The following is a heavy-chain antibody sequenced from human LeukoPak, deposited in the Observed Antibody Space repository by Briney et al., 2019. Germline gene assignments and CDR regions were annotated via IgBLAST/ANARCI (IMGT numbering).Heavy chain of an antibody. J-gene: IGHJ6*02. CDR2: MNPNSGNT. Sequence: ASVKVSCKASGYTFTSYDINWVRQATGQGLEWMGWMNPNSGNTGYAQKFQGRVTMTRNTSISTAYMELSSLRSEDTAVYYCARGTLVRRADYYYYGMDVWAKGPRSPSP. D-gene: IGHD3-10*01. V-gene: IGHV1-8*01. CDR3: ARGTLVRRADYYYYGMDV. CDR1: GYTFTSYD.